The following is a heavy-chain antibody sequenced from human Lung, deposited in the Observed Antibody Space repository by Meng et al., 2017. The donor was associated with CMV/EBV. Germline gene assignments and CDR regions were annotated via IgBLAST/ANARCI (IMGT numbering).Heavy chain of an antibody. V-gene: IGHV1-8*01. J-gene: IGHJ6*02. CDR2: MNPNSGNT. CDR1: GYTFTTYD. D-gene: IGHD2-15*01. CDR3: ARTRIEVEPDGTKIKYYNYGMDV. Sequence: ASXXVSXKASGYTFTTYDINWVRQATGQGLEGMGWMNPNSGNTGYAQKFQGRVTMNRVTSISTAYMELSSLTSDDTAVYYCARTRIEVEPDGTKIKYYNYGMDVXGQGXTVTV.